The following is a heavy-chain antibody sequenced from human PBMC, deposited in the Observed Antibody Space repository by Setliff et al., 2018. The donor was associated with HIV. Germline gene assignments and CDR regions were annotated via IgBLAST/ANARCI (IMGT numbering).Heavy chain of an antibody. D-gene: IGHD3-22*01. CDR2: INHSGST. J-gene: IGHJ4*02. Sequence: PSETLSLTCAAYGGSFSGYYWSWIRQPPGKGLEWIGEINHSGSTKYNPSLKSRVTISVDTSTNQFSLKLSSVTAAGTAVYYCAGVGYYDSSFDYWGQGTLVTVSS. CDR1: GGSFSGYY. V-gene: IGHV4-34*01. CDR3: AGVGYYDSSFDY.